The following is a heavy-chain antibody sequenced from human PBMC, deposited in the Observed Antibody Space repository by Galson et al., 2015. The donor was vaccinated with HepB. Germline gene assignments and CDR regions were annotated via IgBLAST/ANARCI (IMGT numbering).Heavy chain of an antibody. Sequence: SLRLSCAASGFTFGDYAMHWVRQAPGKGLEWVSTITWNSVRIDYADSVKGRFTISRDNAKNSLYLQMNSLRTEDTALYYCAKDGKGAAAGDFDYWGQGTLVTVSS. J-gene: IGHJ4*02. CDR2: ITWNSVRI. D-gene: IGHD6-13*01. V-gene: IGHV3-9*01. CDR3: AKDGKGAAAGDFDY. CDR1: GFTFGDYA.